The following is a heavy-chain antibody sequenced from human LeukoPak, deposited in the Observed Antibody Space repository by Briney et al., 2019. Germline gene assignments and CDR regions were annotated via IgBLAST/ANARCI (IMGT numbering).Heavy chain of an antibody. CDR3: ARAYSRSRFDY. V-gene: IGHV5-10-1*01. J-gene: IGHJ4*02. CDR1: GYNFTNYW. D-gene: IGHD6-6*01. CDR2: IDPSDSYN. Sequence: GESLKTSRKGSGYNFTNYWISWVRQMPGKGLEWMGTIDPSDSYNNYSPSFQGHVTISADKSISTAYLQWSSLKASDTAMYYCARAYSRSRFDYWGQGTLITVSS.